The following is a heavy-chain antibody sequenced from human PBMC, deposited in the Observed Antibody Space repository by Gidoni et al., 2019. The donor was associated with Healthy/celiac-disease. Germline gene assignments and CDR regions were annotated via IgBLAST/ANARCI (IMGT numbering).Heavy chain of an antibody. CDR2: ISSNGGST. CDR3: ARVKAAAPYYYYGMDV. CDR1: GFTFSSYA. Sequence: EVQLVESGGGLVQPGGSLRLSCAASGFTFSSYAMHWVRQAPGKGLEYVSAISSNGGSTYYANSVKGRFTISRDNSKNTLYLQMGSLRAEDMAVYYCARVKAAAPYYYYGMDVWGQGTTVTVSS. J-gene: IGHJ6*02. D-gene: IGHD6-13*01. V-gene: IGHV3-64*01.